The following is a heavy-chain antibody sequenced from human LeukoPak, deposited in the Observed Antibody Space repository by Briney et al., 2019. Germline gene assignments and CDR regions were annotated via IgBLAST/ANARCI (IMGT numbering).Heavy chain of an antibody. CDR3: AKDHFAYGDSSDFDY. D-gene: IGHD4-17*01. Sequence: GGSLRPSCAASGFTFSSYSMNWVRQAPGKGLEWVAVISYDGSNKYYADSVKGRFTISRDNSKNTLYLQMNSLRPEDTAVYYCAKDHFAYGDSSDFDYWGQGTLVIVSS. J-gene: IGHJ4*02. CDR1: GFTFSSYS. V-gene: IGHV3-30*18. CDR2: ISYDGSNK.